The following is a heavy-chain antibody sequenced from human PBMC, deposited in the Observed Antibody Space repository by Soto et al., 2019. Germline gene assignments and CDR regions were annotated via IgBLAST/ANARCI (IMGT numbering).Heavy chain of an antibody. CDR2: ISGSGELT. Sequence: EVQLLESGGGLVQPGGSLRLSCAASGFMFSSYAMTWIRQAPGKGLEWVSTISGSGELTYFADSVKGRCTISRDNFNNTLYLQMTSLSAEDSAVYYCAKIGDCTSTSCRGAFDPWGQGTLVTVSS. J-gene: IGHJ5*02. CDR3: AKIGDCTSTSCRGAFDP. D-gene: IGHD2-2*01. V-gene: IGHV3-23*01. CDR1: GFMFSSYA.